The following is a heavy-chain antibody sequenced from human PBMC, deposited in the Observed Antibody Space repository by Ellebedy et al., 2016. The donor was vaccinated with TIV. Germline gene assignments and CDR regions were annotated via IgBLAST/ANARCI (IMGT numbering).Heavy chain of an antibody. D-gene: IGHD6-19*01. CDR3: AKGGAEVAGLSGDAFDI. CDR2: ISHDGSEN. V-gene: IGHV3-30*18. Sequence: PGGSLRLSCSASGFSFRHYGMHWVRQAPGKGLEWVAVISHDGSENYYAYSVEGRFTVSRDNSKNIVYLQMNRPRLDDTAVYFCAKGGAEVAGLSGDAFDIWGQGTMVTVSS. CDR1: GFSFRHYG. J-gene: IGHJ3*02.